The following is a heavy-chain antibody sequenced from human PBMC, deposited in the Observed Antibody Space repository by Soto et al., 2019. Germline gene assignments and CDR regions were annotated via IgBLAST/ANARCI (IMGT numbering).Heavy chain of an antibody. Sequence: QVHLQESGPGLVKPSETLSLTCTVSGDSISTDYWSWIRQSPGKGLEWIGFIYYGGSTNYNPSLKSRVTISGDTPKNQFSLTLSSVTAADTAVYYCAKNWNWGSLVHWGQGTLVTVSS. CDR2: IYYGGST. V-gene: IGHV4-59*08. D-gene: IGHD7-27*01. J-gene: IGHJ4*02. CDR1: GDSISTDY. CDR3: AKNWNWGSLVH.